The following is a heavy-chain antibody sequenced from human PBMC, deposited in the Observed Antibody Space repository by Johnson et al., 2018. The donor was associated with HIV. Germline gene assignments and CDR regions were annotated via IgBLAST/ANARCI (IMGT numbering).Heavy chain of an antibody. CDR1: GFTFDDYA. CDR3: AKSEWELALGAFDI. D-gene: IGHD1-26*01. Sequence: VQVVESGGGLVQPGRSLRLSCAASGFTFDDYAMHWVRQAPGKGLEWVSGISWNSGSIGYADSVKGRFTISRDNAKNSLYLQMNSLRAEDTALYYCAKSEWELALGAFDIWGQGTMVTVSS. J-gene: IGHJ3*02. V-gene: IGHV3-9*01. CDR2: ISWNSGSI.